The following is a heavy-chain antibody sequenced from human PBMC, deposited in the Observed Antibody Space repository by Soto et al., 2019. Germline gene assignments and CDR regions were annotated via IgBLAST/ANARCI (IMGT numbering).Heavy chain of an antibody. CDR1: GFTFSSYA. V-gene: IGHV3-23*01. CDR2: ISGSGGTT. Sequence: GGSLRLSCTASGFTFSSYAMSWVRQAPGKGLEWVSSISGSGGTTYYADSVRGRFTVSRDNSRNTLNLQMDSLRAEDTALYYCAKRELPVTTANHYFDSWGQGTLVTVSS. CDR3: AKRELPVTTANHYFDS. J-gene: IGHJ4*02. D-gene: IGHD1-1*01.